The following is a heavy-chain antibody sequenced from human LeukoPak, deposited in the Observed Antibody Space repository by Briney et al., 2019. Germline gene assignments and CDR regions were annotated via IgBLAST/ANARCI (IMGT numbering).Heavy chain of an antibody. CDR2: ISAYNGNT. D-gene: IGHD3-10*01. V-gene: IGHV1-18*01. Sequence: ASVKVSCTASGGTFSSYAISWVRQAPGQGLEWMGWISAYNGNTNYAQKLQGRVTMTTDTSTSTAYMELRSLRSDDTAVYYCARDTFGELLFWGQGTLVTVSS. CDR1: GGTFSSYA. J-gene: IGHJ4*02. CDR3: ARDTFGELLF.